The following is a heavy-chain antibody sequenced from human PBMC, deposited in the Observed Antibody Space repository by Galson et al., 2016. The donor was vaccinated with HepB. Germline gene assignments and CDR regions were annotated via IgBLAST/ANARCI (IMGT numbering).Heavy chain of an antibody. J-gene: IGHJ6*02. D-gene: IGHD6-19*01. CDR3: ARPRSGPVGGNYYMDV. CDR2: IHHSGST. Sequence: SETLSLTCAVYGGSFSGYNWTWIRQPPGKGLEWIGGIHHSGSTIYNPSLKSRVTISVDTSKNQLSLSLRSVTAADTAMYYCARPRSGPVGGNYYMDVWGQGTTGTIAS. CDR1: GGSFSGYN. V-gene: IGHV4-34*01.